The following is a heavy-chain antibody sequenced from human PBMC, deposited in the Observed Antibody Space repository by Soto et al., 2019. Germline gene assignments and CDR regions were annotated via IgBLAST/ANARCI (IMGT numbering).Heavy chain of an antibody. CDR3: ARHTHGYSGYDFEDIRYYYYGMDV. Sequence: QVQLVQSGAEVKKPGSSVKVSCTASGGTFSSYAISWVRQAPGQGLEWMGGIIPIFGTANYAQKFQGRVTITADESTSTAYMELSSLRYEDTAVYYCARHTHGYSGYDFEDIRYYYYGMDVWGQGTTVTVSS. CDR2: IIPIFGTA. D-gene: IGHD5-12*01. J-gene: IGHJ6*02. V-gene: IGHV1-69*01. CDR1: GGTFSSYA.